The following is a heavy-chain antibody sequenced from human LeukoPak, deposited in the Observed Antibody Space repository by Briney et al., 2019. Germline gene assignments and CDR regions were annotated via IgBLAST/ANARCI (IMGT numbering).Heavy chain of an antibody. CDR1: GFTFSSYE. V-gene: IGHV3-21*05. D-gene: IGHD6-13*01. Sequence: GGSLRLSCAASGFTFSSYEMNWVRQAPGKGLEWVSYISSSSSYIYYADSVKGRFTISRDNAKNSLYLQMNSLRAEDTAVYYCASFIAAAENWGQGTLVTVSS. CDR3: ASFIAAAEN. CDR2: ISSSSSYI. J-gene: IGHJ4*02.